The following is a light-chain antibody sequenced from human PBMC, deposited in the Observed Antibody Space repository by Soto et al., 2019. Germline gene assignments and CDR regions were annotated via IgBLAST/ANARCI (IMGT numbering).Light chain of an antibody. CDR2: DNN. CDR3: GTWESRMSAGV. CDR1: SSNIGNKY. V-gene: IGLV1-51*01. J-gene: IGLJ2*01. Sequence: QSVLTQPPSVSAAPGQKVTISCSGSSSNIGNKYVSWYQQLPGTAPKLLIYDNNKRPSGIPDRFSGSKSGTSATLGITGLQTGDEADYYCGTWESRMSAGVFGGGTQLTVL.